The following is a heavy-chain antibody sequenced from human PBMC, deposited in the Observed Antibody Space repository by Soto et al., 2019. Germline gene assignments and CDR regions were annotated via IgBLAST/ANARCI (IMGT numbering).Heavy chain of an antibody. CDR1: GGSISSGGYY. Sequence: PSETLSLTCTVSGGSISSGGYYWSWIRQHPGKGLEWIGYIYYSGSTYYNPSLKSRVTISVDTSKNQFSLKLSSVTAADTAVYYCARGYNWNPGAFDIWGQGTMVTVSS. J-gene: IGHJ3*02. D-gene: IGHD1-20*01. V-gene: IGHV4-31*03. CDR3: ARGYNWNPGAFDI. CDR2: IYYSGST.